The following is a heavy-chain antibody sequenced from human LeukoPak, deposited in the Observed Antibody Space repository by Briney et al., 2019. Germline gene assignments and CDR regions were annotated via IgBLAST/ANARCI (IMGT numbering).Heavy chain of an antibody. D-gene: IGHD3-10*01. CDR3: ARGEGSGSYSPYYFDY. CDR2: IYYSGST. Sequence: SETLSLTCTVSGGSISSYYWSWIRQPPGKGLEWIGYIYYSGSTNYNPSLKSRVTISVDTSKNQFSLKLSSVTAADTAVYYCARGEGSGSYSPYYFDYWGQGTLVTVSS. CDR1: GGSISSYY. V-gene: IGHV4-59*01. J-gene: IGHJ4*02.